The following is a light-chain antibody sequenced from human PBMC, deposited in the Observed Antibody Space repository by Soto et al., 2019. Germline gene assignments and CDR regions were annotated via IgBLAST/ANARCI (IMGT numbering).Light chain of an antibody. CDR2: DAS. CDR1: QSVSSY. CDR3: QQRSNWPRGT. V-gene: IGKV3-11*01. J-gene: IGKJ3*01. Sequence: EIVLTQSPATLSLSPGERATLSCRASQSVSSYLAWYQQKPGQAPRLLSYDASNRATGIPARFSGSGSGTDFPLTISSLEPEEFAVYYCQQRSNWPRGTFGPGTKVDIK.